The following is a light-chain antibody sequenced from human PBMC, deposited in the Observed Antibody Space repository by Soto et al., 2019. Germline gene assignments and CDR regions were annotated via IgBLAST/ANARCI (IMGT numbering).Light chain of an antibody. CDR2: DAS. V-gene: IGKV3-11*01. J-gene: IGKJ5*01. Sequence: EFVLTQSPATLSLSPGERATLSCGASQSVGSYLAWYQQKPGQAPRLLIYDASNRATGIPARFSGSGSGTDFTLTISSLEPEDFAVYYCQQRSSWPITFGQGTRLEIE. CDR3: QQRSSWPIT. CDR1: QSVGSY.